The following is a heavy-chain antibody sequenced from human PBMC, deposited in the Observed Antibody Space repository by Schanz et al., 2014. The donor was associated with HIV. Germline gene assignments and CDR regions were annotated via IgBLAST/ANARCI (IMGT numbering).Heavy chain of an antibody. CDR2: IIPIFGTA. V-gene: IGHV1-69*01. CDR3: ARDKSNLGMDS. Sequence: QVQLVQSGAEVKKPGSSVKVSCKASGGTFSSYVISWVRQAPGQGLEWMGGIIPIFGTANYAQKFQGRATITADESTSTAYMELSSLRSDDTAVYYCARDKSNLGMDSWGQGTLVTVSS. CDR1: GGTFSSYV. J-gene: IGHJ5*01.